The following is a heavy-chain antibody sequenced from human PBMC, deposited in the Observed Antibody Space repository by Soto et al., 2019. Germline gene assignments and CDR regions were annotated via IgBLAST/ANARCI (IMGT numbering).Heavy chain of an antibody. D-gene: IGHD6-19*01. V-gene: IGHV3-30*03. CDR2: ISRDGNNK. Sequence: PGGSLRLSCATSGFTFRFYDMHWVRQAPGKGLEWLAVISRDGNNKDYGDSVKGRFTISRDNSKNTLFLEMRSLRGEDTAVYFCATAQEASGLPYSYLDYWGPGTLVTVSS. CDR3: ATAQEASGLPYSYLDY. CDR1: GFTFRFYD. J-gene: IGHJ4*02.